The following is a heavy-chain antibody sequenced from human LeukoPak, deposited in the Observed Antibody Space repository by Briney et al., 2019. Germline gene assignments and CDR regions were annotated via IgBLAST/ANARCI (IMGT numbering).Heavy chain of an antibody. Sequence: PGRSLRLSCAASGFTFDDYAMHWVRQAPGKGLEWVSGISWNSGSIGYADSVKGRFTISRDNAKNSLYLQMNSLRAEDTALYYCAKDISGYWSAFDYWGRGTLVTVSS. CDR2: ISWNSGSI. CDR3: AKDISGYWSAFDY. V-gene: IGHV3-9*01. D-gene: IGHD3-22*01. CDR1: GFTFDDYA. J-gene: IGHJ4*02.